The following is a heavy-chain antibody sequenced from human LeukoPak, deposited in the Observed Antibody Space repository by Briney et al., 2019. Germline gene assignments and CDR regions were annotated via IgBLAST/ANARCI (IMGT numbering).Heavy chain of an antibody. D-gene: IGHD6-13*01. CDR3: ARVNSSSWPDY. CDR1: GFTFSSYT. CDR2: ISYDGSNE. J-gene: IGHJ4*02. Sequence: GGSLRLSCAASGFTFSSYTMHWVRQAPGKGLEWVAVISYDGSNEYYADSVKGRFTISRDNSKNTLYLQMNSLRAEDTAVYYCARVNSSSWPDYWGQGTLVTVSS. V-gene: IGHV3-30*04.